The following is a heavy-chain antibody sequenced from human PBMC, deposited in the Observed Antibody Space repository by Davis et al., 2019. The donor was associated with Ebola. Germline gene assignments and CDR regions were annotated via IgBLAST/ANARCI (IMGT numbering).Heavy chain of an antibody. V-gene: IGHV4-4*02. D-gene: IGHD2-2*03. J-gene: IGHJ5*02. CDR3: AREVLDIVVVPAAIGGWFDP. CDR1: GGSISSSNW. Sequence: PSETLSLTCAVSGGSISSSNWWSWVRQPPGKGLEWIGEIYHSGSTNYNPSLKSRVTISVDKSKNQFSLKLSSVTAADTAVYYCAREVLDIVVVPAAIGGWFDPWGQGTLVTVSS. CDR2: IYHSGST.